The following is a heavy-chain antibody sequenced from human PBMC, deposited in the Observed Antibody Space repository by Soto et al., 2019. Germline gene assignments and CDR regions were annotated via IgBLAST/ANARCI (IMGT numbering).Heavy chain of an antibody. D-gene: IGHD6-19*01. CDR2: ISGNGDSA. V-gene: IGHV3-23*01. J-gene: IGHJ4*02. Sequence: VQLLESGGGLVQPGGSLRLSCAASGFTFRDYAMNWVRLSPGKGLEWVSDISGNGDSARHADSVKGRFTISRDNPRNTLYLQMNSLRVNATAVIYCGKERRGSGWSVCNFWGQGTLVTVSS. CDR3: GKERRGSGWSVCNF. CDR1: GFTFRDYA.